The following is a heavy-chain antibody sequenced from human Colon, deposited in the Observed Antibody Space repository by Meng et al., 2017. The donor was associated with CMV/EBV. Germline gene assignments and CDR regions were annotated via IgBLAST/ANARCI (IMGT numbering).Heavy chain of an antibody. Sequence: QVVLQQSVAGLLKPSEHLSLTCAGYCGFFSGYYWSWIRQPPGKGLEWIGEIKHSGSTNYNPSLKSRVTISVDTSKTQFSPKLSSVTAADTAVYYCASILFAAAAGGWGGYWGQGTLVTVSS. V-gene: IGHV4-34*01. CDR2: IKHSGST. D-gene: IGHD6-13*01. CDR1: CGFFSGYY. J-gene: IGHJ4*02. CDR3: ASILFAAAAGGWGGY.